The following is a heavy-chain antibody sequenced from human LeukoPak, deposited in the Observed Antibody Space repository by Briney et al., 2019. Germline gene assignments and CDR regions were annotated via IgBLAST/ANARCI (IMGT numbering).Heavy chain of an antibody. CDR3: ARRLPGLAAGGNWFDP. CDR2: IYHSDSNT. J-gene: IGHJ5*02. CDR1: GSRFTSYW. Sequence: GASLKISCKGSGSRFTSYWIGWLRQMPGKGLEWMGIIYHSDSNTCYNQSVQGQVTISADKSISTAYLQWSSLKASDTAMYYCARRLPGLAAGGNWFDPWGQGTLVTVSS. D-gene: IGHD3/OR15-3a*01. V-gene: IGHV5-51*01.